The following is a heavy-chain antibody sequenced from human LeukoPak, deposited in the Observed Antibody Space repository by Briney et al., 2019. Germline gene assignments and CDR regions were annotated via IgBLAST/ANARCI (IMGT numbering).Heavy chain of an antibody. D-gene: IGHD4-17*01. CDR1: GYTFTTYG. V-gene: IGHV1-18*01. CDR3: ARTVTTSSYYFDY. J-gene: IGHJ4*02. CDR2: ISGYDGNT. Sequence: ASVKVSCKASGYTFTTYGVSRVRQAPGQGLEWMGWISGYDGNTNYAQKLRGRVTMTTDTSTSTAYMDLRSLRSDDTALYYCARTVTTSSYYFDYWGQGTLVTVSS.